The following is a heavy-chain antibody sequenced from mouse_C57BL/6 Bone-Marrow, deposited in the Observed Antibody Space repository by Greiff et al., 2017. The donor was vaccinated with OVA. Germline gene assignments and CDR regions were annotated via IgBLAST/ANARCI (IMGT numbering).Heavy chain of an antibody. Sequence: QVQLQQSGPELVKPGASVKISCKASGYAFSSSWMNWVQQSPGKGLEWIGRIYPGDGDTNYNGKFKGKATLTADKSSSTAYMQLSSLTSEDSAVYFCARWLYPGAYWGQGTLVTVSA. V-gene: IGHV1-82*01. D-gene: IGHD1-2*01. CDR3: ARWLYPGAY. CDR2: IYPGDGDT. J-gene: IGHJ3*01. CDR1: GYAFSSSW.